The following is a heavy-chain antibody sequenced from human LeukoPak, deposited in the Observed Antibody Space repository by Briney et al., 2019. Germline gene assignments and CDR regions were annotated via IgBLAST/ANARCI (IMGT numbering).Heavy chain of an antibody. CDR2: IYPGDSDT. CDR3: ARPYCSSTRCYSPPDY. CDR1: GYSFTTYW. D-gene: IGHD2-2*01. J-gene: IGHJ4*02. V-gene: IGHV5-51*01. Sequence: GESLKISCKGSGYSFTTYWIGWVRQMPGKGLEWMGIIYPGDSDTRYSPSFQGQDTISADKSINIVYLQWSSLKASDTAMYYCARPYCSSTRCYSPPDYWGQGTQVTVSS.